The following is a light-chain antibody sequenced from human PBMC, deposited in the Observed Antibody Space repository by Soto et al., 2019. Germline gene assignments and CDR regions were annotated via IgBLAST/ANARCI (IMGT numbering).Light chain of an antibody. CDR1: QSFSSTI. V-gene: IGKV3-20*01. CDR2: GAS. J-gene: IGKJ1*01. CDR3: QQYASSVT. Sequence: PGVRATLSCRASQSFSSTIFAWYQQKPGQAPRLLIYGASSRATGIPDRFSGSGSGTDFTLTISRLEPEDFAVYYCQQYASSVTFGQGTKVEIK.